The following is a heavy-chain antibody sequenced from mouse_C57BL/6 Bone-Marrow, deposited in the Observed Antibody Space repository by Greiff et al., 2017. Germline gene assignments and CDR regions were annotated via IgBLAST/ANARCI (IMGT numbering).Heavy chain of an antibody. Sequence: EVQGVESGGDLVKPGGSLKLSCAASGFTFSSYGMSWVRQTPDKRLEWVATISSGGSYTYYPDSVKGRFTISRDNAKNTLYLRMSSLKSEDTAMYYGTVVATSWYFDVWGTGTTVTVSS. J-gene: IGHJ1*03. D-gene: IGHD1-1*01. V-gene: IGHV5-6*01. CDR3: TVVATSWYFDV. CDR1: GFTFSSYG. CDR2: ISSGGSYT.